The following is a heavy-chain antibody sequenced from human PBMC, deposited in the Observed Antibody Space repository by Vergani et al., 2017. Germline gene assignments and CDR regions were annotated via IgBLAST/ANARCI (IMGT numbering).Heavy chain of an antibody. V-gene: IGHV1-18*01. CDR3: ARSQVAANDFDL. CDR2: IGTYGHK. J-gene: IGHJ4*02. Sequence: QVQLVQSGAEVKKPGASVKVSCKASGYSFSSYGITWVRQAPGQGLEWMGWIGTYGHKYEAQKFQGRVTMTTDTTTNTAYLERRSLTYDDTAVYYCARSQVAANDFDLWGRGSLVTVSS. CDR1: GYSFSSYG. D-gene: IGHD2-15*01.